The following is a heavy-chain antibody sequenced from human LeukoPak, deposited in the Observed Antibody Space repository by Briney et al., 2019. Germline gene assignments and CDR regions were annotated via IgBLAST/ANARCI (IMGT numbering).Heavy chain of an antibody. CDR1: GYSFTTYY. Sequence: ASVKVSCKASGYSFTTYYMHWVRQAPGQGLEWMGIINPSGGSTSYAQKFQGRVTMTRDTSTSTVCMELSSLRSEDTAVYYCARDRDYYGSGSYSILDYWGQGTLVTVSS. J-gene: IGHJ4*02. CDR2: INPSGGST. D-gene: IGHD3-10*01. CDR3: ARDRDYYGSGSYSILDY. V-gene: IGHV1-46*03.